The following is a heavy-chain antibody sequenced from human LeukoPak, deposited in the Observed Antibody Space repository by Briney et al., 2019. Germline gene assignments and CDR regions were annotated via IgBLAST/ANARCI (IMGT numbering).Heavy chain of an antibody. D-gene: IGHD2/OR15-2a*01. J-gene: IGHJ6*03. Sequence: NPSETLSLTCTVSGYSISSGYYWGWIRQPPGKGLEWIGSIYHSGSTYYNPSLKSRGTISVDTSQNQFSLRLSSLTAADTAVYYCARILARQFTSFSDSSPYTYYYMDVWGKGTTVTVSS. CDR3: ARILARQFTSFSDSSPYTYYYMDV. CDR1: GYSISSGYY. V-gene: IGHV4-38-2*02. CDR2: IYHSGST.